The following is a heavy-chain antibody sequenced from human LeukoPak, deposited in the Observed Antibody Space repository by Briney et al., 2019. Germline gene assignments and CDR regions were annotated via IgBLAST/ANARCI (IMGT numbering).Heavy chain of an antibody. D-gene: IGHD2-15*01. Sequence: GASVKVSCKASGYTFTSYDINGVRQATGQGLEWVGWMNPNSGNTGYAQKFQGRVTITRNTSISTAYMELSSLRSEDTAVYYCARVGGPGTFRDCSGGGCYYSPDYWGQGTLVTVSS. J-gene: IGHJ4*02. CDR3: ARVGGPGTFRDCSGGGCYYSPDY. CDR2: MNPNSGNT. V-gene: IGHV1-8*03. CDR1: GYTFTSYD.